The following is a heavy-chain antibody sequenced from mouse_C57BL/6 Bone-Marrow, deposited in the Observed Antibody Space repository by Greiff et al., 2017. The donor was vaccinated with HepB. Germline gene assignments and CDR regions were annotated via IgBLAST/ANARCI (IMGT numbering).Heavy chain of an antibody. D-gene: IGHD2-5*01. V-gene: IGHV6-3*01. CDR1: GFTFSNYW. J-gene: IGHJ2*01. Sequence: EVHLVESGGGLVQPGGSMKLSCVASGFTFSNYWMNWVRQSPEKGLEWVAQIRLKSDNYATHYAESVKGRFTISRDDSKSSVYLQMNNLRAEDTGIYYCTRGDYSNYTYYFDYWGQGTTLTVSS. CDR3: TRGDYSNYTYYFDY. CDR2: IRLKSDNYAT.